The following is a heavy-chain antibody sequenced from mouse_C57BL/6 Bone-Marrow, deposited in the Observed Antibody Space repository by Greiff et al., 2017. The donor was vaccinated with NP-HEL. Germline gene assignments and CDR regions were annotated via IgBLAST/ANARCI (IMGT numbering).Heavy chain of an antibody. J-gene: IGHJ3*01. D-gene: IGHD2-4*01. V-gene: IGHV1-82*01. CDR3: ARSDYDYEEVLFFAY. CDR2: IYPGDGDT. Sequence: QVQLQQSGPELVKPGASVKISCKASGYAFSSSWMNWVKQRPGQGLEWIGRIYPGDGDTNYNGKFKGKATLTADKSSSTAYMQLSSLTSEDSAVYFCARSDYDYEEVLFFAYWGQGTLVTVSA. CDR1: GYAFSSSW.